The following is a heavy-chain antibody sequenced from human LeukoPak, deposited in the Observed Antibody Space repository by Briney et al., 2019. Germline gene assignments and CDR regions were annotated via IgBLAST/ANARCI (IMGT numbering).Heavy chain of an antibody. CDR1: GFTFSSYA. V-gene: IGHV3-23*01. J-gene: IGHJ6*03. CDR3: ARDPYSGGYGNDYYYYMDV. D-gene: IGHD1-26*01. CDR2: ISGSGGST. Sequence: GGSLRLSCAASGFTFSSYAMSWVRQAPGKGLEWVSAISGSGGSTYYADSVKGRFAISRDNSKNTLYLQMNSLRAEDTAVYYCARDPYSGGYGNDYYYYMDVWGKGTTVTISS.